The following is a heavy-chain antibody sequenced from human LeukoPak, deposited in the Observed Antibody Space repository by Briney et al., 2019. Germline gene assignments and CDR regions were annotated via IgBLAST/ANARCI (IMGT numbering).Heavy chain of an antibody. D-gene: IGHD3-3*01. V-gene: IGHV4-4*02. J-gene: IGHJ4*02. CDR1: GVSISSSNW. Sequence: PSETLSLTCAVSGVSISSSNWWTWVRQPPGKGLEWIGEMYHSGSTNYNPSLKSRVTISVDKSKNQFSLKVNSVTAADTAVYYRASLKILSGSAAFDYWGQGTLVTVSS. CDR3: ASLKILSGSAAFDY. CDR2: MYHSGST.